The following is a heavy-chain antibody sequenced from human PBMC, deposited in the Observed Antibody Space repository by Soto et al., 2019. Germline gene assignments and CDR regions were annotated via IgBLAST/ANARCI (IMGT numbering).Heavy chain of an antibody. V-gene: IGHV5-51*01. Sequence: LGESLKVSWKGAEDSFTSYWSGWVRQMPGKGLEWMGIIYPGDSDTRYSPSFQGQVTISADKSISTAYLQWSSLKASDTAMYYCATPYRYYDSSGYYHEAAFDIWGQGTMVTVSS. CDR3: ATPYRYYDSSGYYHEAAFDI. CDR2: IYPGDSDT. D-gene: IGHD3-22*01. CDR1: EDSFTSYW. J-gene: IGHJ3*02.